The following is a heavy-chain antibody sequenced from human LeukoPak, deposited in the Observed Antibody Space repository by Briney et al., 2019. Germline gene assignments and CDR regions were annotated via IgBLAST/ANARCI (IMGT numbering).Heavy chain of an antibody. Sequence: SETLSLSCTVSGGSISSYYGSWIRQPAGKGLEWIGRIYTSGSTNYNPSLKSRVTMLVDTSKNQFSLKLSSVTAADTAVYYCAREGRIAAAGTIARTDYWGQGTLVSVSS. CDR1: GGSISSYY. J-gene: IGHJ4*02. V-gene: IGHV4-4*07. CDR2: IYTSGST. CDR3: AREGRIAAAGTIARTDY. D-gene: IGHD6-13*01.